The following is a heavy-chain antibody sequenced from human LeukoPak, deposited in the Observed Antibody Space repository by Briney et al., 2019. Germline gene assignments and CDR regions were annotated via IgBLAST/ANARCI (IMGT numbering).Heavy chain of an antibody. CDR2: IYTSGST. V-gene: IGHV4-61*02. Sequence: PSETLSLTCTVSGGSISSSSYYWSWIRQPAGKGLEWIGRIYTSGSTNYNPSLKSRVTMSVDTSKNQFSLKLSSVTAADTAVYYCARDTVGLQGRRAFDIWGQGTMVTVSS. CDR3: ARDTVGLQGRRAFDI. D-gene: IGHD5-24*01. J-gene: IGHJ3*02. CDR1: GGSISSSSYY.